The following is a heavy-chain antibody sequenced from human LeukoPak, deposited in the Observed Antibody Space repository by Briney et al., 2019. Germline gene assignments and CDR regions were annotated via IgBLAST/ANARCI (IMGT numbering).Heavy chain of an antibody. V-gene: IGHV1-2*06. CDR1: GYTFTGYY. D-gene: IGHD3-22*01. CDR3: ARPPVGGSSGYDAFDI. CDR2: INPNSGST. Sequence: ASVKVSCKASGYTFTGYYMHWVRQAPRQGLEWMGRINPNSGSTNYAQKFQGRVTMTRDTSISTAYMELSRLRYDDTAVYYCARPPVGGSSGYDAFDIWGQGTMVTVSS. J-gene: IGHJ3*02.